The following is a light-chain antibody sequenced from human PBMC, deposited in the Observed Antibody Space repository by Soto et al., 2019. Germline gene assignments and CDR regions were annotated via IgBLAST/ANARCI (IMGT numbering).Light chain of an antibody. CDR2: GAS. CDR1: QSVSSSY. CDR3: QQYGSSPLT. V-gene: IGKV3-20*01. Sequence: ESVLTQSPGTLSLSPGERATLSCRASQSVSSSYLAWYQQKPGQAPRLLIYGASSRATGIPDRFSGSGSGTDLTLTISRLEPEDFAVYYCQQYGSSPLTFGGGTKVEIQ. J-gene: IGKJ4*01.